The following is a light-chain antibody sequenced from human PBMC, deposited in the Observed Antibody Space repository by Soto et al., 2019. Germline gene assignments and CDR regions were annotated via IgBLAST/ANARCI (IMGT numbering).Light chain of an antibody. Sequence: DIQMTQSPSTLSASVGDRVTITCRASQSVSTWLAWYQQRPGKPPKLLIYDASSLQSGVPSKFSGGGSGTEFTLTISSLQPDDFATYYCQQYDNYPLTFGGGTKVDIK. J-gene: IGKJ4*01. CDR2: DAS. CDR3: QQYDNYPLT. V-gene: IGKV1-5*01. CDR1: QSVSTW.